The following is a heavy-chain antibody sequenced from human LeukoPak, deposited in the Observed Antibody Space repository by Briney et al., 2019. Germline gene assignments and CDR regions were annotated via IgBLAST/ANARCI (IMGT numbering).Heavy chain of an antibody. Sequence: GGSLRLSCAASGFTFSSYWMSWVRQAPGKGLEWVANIKQDGSEKYYADSVKGRFTISRDNSKNTLYLQMNSLSAEDTAVYYCAKDPRGIQLWLPGYWGQGTLVTVSS. V-gene: IGHV3-7*01. CDR1: GFTFSSYW. D-gene: IGHD5-18*01. J-gene: IGHJ4*02. CDR2: IKQDGSEK. CDR3: AKDPRGIQLWLPGY.